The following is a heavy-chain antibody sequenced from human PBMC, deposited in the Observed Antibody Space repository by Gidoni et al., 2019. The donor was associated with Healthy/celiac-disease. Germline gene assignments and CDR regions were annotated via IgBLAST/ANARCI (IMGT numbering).Heavy chain of an antibody. Sequence: EVQLVESGGGLVQPGGSLRLSCAASGFTVSSNYMSWVRQAPGKGLEWVSVIYSGGSTYYADSVKGRFTISRDNSKNTLYLQMNSLKAEDTAVYYCARVRDSSGWYSYYFDYWGQGTLVTVSS. CDR2: IYSGGST. CDR3: ARVRDSSGWYSYYFDY. V-gene: IGHV3-66*01. D-gene: IGHD6-19*01. J-gene: IGHJ4*02. CDR1: GFTVSSNY.